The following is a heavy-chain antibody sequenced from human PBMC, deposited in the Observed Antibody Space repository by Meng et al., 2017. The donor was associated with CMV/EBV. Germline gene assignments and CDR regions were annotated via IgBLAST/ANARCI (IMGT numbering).Heavy chain of an antibody. V-gene: IGHV4-59*01. CDR2: IYYSESA. J-gene: IGHJ4*02. Sequence: SETLSLTCTVSGGSISTYYWSWMRQPPGKGLEWIGHIYYSESAKYNPSLKSRVTISVDTSKNQFSLKLRSVTAADTAVYYCARTSPHGNCDYWGQGTLVTVSS. CDR1: GGSISTYY. CDR3: ARTSPHGNCDY. D-gene: IGHD1-1*01.